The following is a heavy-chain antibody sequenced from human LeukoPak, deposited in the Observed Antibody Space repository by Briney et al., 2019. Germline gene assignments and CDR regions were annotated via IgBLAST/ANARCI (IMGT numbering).Heavy chain of an antibody. V-gene: IGHV1-46*02. D-gene: IGHD3-10*01. CDR3: ARDSGNFHYDMDV. J-gene: IGHJ6*02. CDR2: KFSHDGST. Sequence: ASVKVSCKTSGYSFNSHHVHWVRQAPGQGLEWMGVKFSHDGSTSNTQKFQGRITMTRDTSTSTVYMELSSLKSEDTAVYYCARDSGNFHYDMDVWGQGTTVIVSS. CDR1: GYSFNSHH.